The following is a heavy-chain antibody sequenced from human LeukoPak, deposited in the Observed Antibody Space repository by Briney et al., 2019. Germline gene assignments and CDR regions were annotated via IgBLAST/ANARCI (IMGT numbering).Heavy chain of an antibody. Sequence: SQTLSLTCAISGDSVSTNSGAWNWIRQSPSRGLEWLGRTYYRSKWFNDYAASVKSRITINPDTSKNQFSLQLNSVTPEDTAVYYCTRARDAFTRKSVFDIWGQGTMVTVSS. V-gene: IGHV6-1*01. J-gene: IGHJ3*02. CDR1: GDSVSTNSGA. D-gene: IGHD3-16*01. CDR2: TYYRSKWFN. CDR3: TRARDAFTRKSVFDI.